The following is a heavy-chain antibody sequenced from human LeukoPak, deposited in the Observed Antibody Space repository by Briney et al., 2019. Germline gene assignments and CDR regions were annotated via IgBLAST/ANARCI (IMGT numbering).Heavy chain of an antibody. D-gene: IGHD5-18*01. Sequence: SETLSLTCAVYGGSFSGYYWSWIRQPPGKGLEWIGEINHSGSTNYNPSLKSRVTISVDTSKNQFSLKLSSVTAADTAVYYCARGVGYSYGYGRDAFDIWGQGTMVTVSS. CDR1: GGSFSGYY. CDR3: ARGVGYSYGYGRDAFDI. CDR2: INHSGST. J-gene: IGHJ3*02. V-gene: IGHV4-34*01.